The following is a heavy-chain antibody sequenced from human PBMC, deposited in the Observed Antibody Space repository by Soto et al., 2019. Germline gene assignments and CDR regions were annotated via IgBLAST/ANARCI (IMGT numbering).Heavy chain of an antibody. Sequence: LSLTCTVSGGPISSGDYYWSWIRQPPGKGLEWIGYIYYSGSTYYNPSLKSRVTISVDTSKNQFSLKLSSVTAADRAVYYCAATRVTMALGWFGPWGQGTLVTVSS. J-gene: IGHJ5*02. CDR1: GGPISSGDYY. CDR2: IYYSGST. D-gene: IGHD3-10*01. CDR3: AATRVTMALGWFGP. V-gene: IGHV4-30-4*01.